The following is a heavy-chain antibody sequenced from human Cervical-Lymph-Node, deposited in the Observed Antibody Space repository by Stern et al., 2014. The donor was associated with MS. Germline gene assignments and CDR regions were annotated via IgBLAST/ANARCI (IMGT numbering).Heavy chain of an antibody. CDR1: GFTFSSYA. D-gene: IGHD2-8*01. Sequence: EVQLVEPGGGLVQPGGSLRLSCAASGFTFSSYAMSWVRQAPGQGLEWVSAISGSGGSTYYADSVKGRFTISRDNSMNTLYLQMNSLRAEDTAVYYCAKDRYCTNGVCPLDYWGQGTLVTVSS. CDR2: ISGSGGST. CDR3: AKDRYCTNGVCPLDY. V-gene: IGHV3-23*04. J-gene: IGHJ4*02.